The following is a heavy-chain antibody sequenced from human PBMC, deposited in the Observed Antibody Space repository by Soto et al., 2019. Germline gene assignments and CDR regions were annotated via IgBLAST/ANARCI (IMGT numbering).Heavy chain of an antibody. J-gene: IGHJ5*02. CDR2: IYHSGST. D-gene: IGHD3-22*01. CDR3: ARVGNYYDSSGYIPWFDP. CDR1: GGSISSSNW. V-gene: IGHV4-4*02. Sequence: PSETLSLTCAVSGGSISSSNWWSWVRQPPGKGLEWMGEIYHSGSTNYNPSLKSRVTISVDKSKNQFSLKLSSVTAADTAVYYCARVGNYYDSSGYIPWFDPWGQGTLVTVSS.